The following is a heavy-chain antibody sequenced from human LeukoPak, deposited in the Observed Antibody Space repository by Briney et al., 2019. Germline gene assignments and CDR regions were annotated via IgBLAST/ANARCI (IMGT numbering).Heavy chain of an antibody. CDR1: GFTFNSYE. CDR3: ARAHYYDSSGFDY. J-gene: IGHJ4*02. D-gene: IGHD3-22*01. Sequence: GGSLRLSCAASGFTFNSYEMNWVRQAPGKGLEWVSYISSRGSTRYYADSVKGRFSISRDNTKNSLYLQMNSLRAEDTAVYYCARAHYYDSSGFDYWGQGTLVTVSS. V-gene: IGHV3-48*03. CDR2: ISSRGSTR.